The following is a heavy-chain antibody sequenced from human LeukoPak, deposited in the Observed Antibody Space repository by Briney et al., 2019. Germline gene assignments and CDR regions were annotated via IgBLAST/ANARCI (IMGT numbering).Heavy chain of an antibody. CDR1: GFTFSSYA. Sequence: GGSLRLSCAASGFTFSSYAMHWVRQAPGKGLEWVAVISYDGSNKYYADSVKGRFTISRDSSKNTLYLQMNSLRAEDTAVYYCVRDLGGRSGHWGPGTLVTVSS. CDR2: ISYDGSNK. V-gene: IGHV3-30-3*01. CDR3: VRDLGGRSGH. J-gene: IGHJ4*02. D-gene: IGHD1-26*01.